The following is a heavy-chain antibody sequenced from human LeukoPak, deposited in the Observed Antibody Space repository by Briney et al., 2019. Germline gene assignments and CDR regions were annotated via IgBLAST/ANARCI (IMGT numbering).Heavy chain of an antibody. V-gene: IGHV1-69*13. Sequence: SVKVSCKASGYTFTSYDINWVRQATGQGLEWMGGIIPIFGTANYAQKFQGRVTITADESTSTAYMELSSLRSEDTAVYYCARRPGTTGTTSGLYAFDIWGQGTMVTVSS. CDR3: ARRPGTTGTTSGLYAFDI. J-gene: IGHJ3*02. CDR2: IIPIFGTA. CDR1: GYTFTSYD. D-gene: IGHD1-1*01.